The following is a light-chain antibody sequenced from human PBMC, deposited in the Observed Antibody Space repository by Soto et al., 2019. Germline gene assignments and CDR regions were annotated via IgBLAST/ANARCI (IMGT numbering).Light chain of an antibody. CDR1: QSFSYY. CDR3: QQYYNWPLS. Sequence: IVMTQSPATLSVSPGERATLSCRASQSFSYYVAWYQQKPGQVPRLLLYGTSTRATGIPARFSGSGSGTEFTLTISSLQSEDSALYYCQQYYNWPLSFGGGTKVDIK. J-gene: IGKJ4*01. CDR2: GTS. V-gene: IGKV3-15*01.